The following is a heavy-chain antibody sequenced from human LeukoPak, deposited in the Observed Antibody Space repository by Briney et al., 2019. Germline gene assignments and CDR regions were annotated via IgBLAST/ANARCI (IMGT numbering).Heavy chain of an antibody. CDR1: GYTFTSYA. D-gene: IGHD4-17*01. CDR2: INGNGNT. V-gene: IGHV1-3*03. CDR3: ARGSGRARTTVTTFDY. J-gene: IGHJ4*02. Sequence: GASVKVSCKASGYTFTSYAIHWVRQAPGQRLEWMGWINGNGNTKYSQEFQGRVTFTRDTSASTAYMELSSLRSEDTAVYYCARGSGRARTTVTTFDYWGQGTLVTVSS.